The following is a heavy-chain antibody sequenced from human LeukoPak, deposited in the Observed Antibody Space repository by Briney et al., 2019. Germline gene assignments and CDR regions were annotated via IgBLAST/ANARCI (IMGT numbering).Heavy chain of an antibody. J-gene: IGHJ1*01. V-gene: IGHV3-48*01. D-gene: IGHD4-11*01. CDR3: TRTLYSDYATEYFQH. CDR1: GFTFFSYS. Sequence: AGGSLRLSCAASGFTFFSYSMTWVRQAPGKGLEWVSFISTSGSTIYHADSVKGRFTISRDNARNSVYLQMNSLRAEDTAVYYCTRTLYSDYATEYFQHWGQGTLVAVSS. CDR2: ISTSGSTI.